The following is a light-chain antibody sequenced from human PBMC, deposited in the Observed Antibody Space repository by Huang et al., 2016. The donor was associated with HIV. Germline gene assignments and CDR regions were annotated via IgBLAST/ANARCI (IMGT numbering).Light chain of an antibody. V-gene: IGKV1-39*01. CDR3: QQSYSASSS. CDR1: QSISNY. CDR2: SAS. Sequence: IQMTQSPTSLSASVRDRVSIVCRASQSISNYLNWYQQKPGKAPKLLISSASTLHSGVPARFSGSGSGTEFTLTISGLQLDDFATYYCQQSYSASSSFGQGTRL. J-gene: IGKJ5*01.